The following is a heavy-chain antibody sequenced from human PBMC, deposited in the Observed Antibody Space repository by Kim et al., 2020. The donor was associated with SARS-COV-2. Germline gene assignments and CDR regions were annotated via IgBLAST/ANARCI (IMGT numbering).Heavy chain of an antibody. Sequence: GGSLRLSCSGSGFTFSEYAIHWVRRAPGKGLECVSAITRSGDGTFYADSVEGRFTVSRDNSKNTLYLQMNSLRVEDTSVYYCVKYGRSYGAVLWGQGTLVIVSS. CDR3: VKYGRSYGAVL. J-gene: IGHJ4*02. V-gene: IGHV3-64D*06. CDR1: GFTFSEYA. CDR2: ITRSGDGT. D-gene: IGHD5-18*01.